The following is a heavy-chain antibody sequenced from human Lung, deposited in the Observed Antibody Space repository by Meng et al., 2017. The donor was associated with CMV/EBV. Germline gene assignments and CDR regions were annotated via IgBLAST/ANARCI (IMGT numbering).Heavy chain of an antibody. CDR3: ARTPRGYSYGYSAYYFDY. Sequence: GGSLRLSCAASGFTFSLFEMNWVRQAPGKGLEWISYINDATNNKYYADSVKGRFTISRDNAQNSLYLQMSSLRADDTAVYFCARTPRGYSYGYSAYYFDYWGQGTXVTGSS. V-gene: IGHV3-48*03. CDR2: INDATNNK. J-gene: IGHJ4*02. D-gene: IGHD5-18*01. CDR1: GFTFSLFE.